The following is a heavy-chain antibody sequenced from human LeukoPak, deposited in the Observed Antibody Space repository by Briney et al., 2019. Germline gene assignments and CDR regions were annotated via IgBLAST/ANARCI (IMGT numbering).Heavy chain of an antibody. CDR3: ARETWGYYFDY. V-gene: IGHV1-46*01. Sequence: ASVKVSCKASGYTFTSYYMHWVRQAPGQGLEWMGIINPSGGSTSYAQKFQGRVTITTDESTSTAYMELSSLRSEDTAVYYCARETWGYYFDYWGQGTLVTVSS. J-gene: IGHJ4*02. CDR1: GYTFTSYY. D-gene: IGHD7-27*01. CDR2: INPSGGST.